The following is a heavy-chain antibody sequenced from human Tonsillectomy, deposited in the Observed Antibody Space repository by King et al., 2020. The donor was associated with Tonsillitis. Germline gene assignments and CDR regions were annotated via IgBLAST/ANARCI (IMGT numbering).Heavy chain of an antibody. CDR1: GYTLTELS. D-gene: IGHD2-21*02. Sequence: QLVQSGAEVKKPGASVKVSCKVSGYTLTELSMHWVRQAPGKGLEWMGGFDPEDGETIYAQKFQGRVTMTEDTYTDTAYMELSSLRSEDTAVYYCATLGDPYCGGDCYSAFDIWGQGTMVTVSS. CDR2: FDPEDGET. J-gene: IGHJ3*02. V-gene: IGHV1-24*01. CDR3: ATLGDPYCGGDCYSAFDI.